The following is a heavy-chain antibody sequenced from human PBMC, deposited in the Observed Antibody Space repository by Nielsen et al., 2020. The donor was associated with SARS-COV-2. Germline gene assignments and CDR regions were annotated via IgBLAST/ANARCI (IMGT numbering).Heavy chain of an antibody. V-gene: IGHV3-33*01. J-gene: IGHJ4*02. Sequence: GESLKISCAASGFTFSSYGMHWVRQAPGKGLEWVAVIWYDGSNKYYADSVKGRFTISRDNSKNTLYLQMNSLRAEDTAVYYCARGEYSSGWLDYYFDYWGQGTLVTVSS. CDR1: GFTFSSYG. D-gene: IGHD6-19*01. CDR2: IWYDGSNK. CDR3: ARGEYSSGWLDYYFDY.